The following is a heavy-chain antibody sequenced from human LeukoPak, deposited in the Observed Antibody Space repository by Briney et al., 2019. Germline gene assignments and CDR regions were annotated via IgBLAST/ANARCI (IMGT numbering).Heavy chain of an antibody. CDR1: GYSFTRDW. J-gene: IGHJ3*02. V-gene: IGHV5-51*01. CDR3: ARQDGGGTYDSLDAFDI. D-gene: IGHD3-16*01. Sequence: GESLKISCKGSGYSFTRDWIGWVRQMPGKGLEWMGIIYPGDSDTRYSPSSQGQVTISADKSISTAYLQWSSLKASDTAMHYCARQDGGGTYDSLDAFDIWGQGTKVTVSS. CDR2: IYPGDSDT.